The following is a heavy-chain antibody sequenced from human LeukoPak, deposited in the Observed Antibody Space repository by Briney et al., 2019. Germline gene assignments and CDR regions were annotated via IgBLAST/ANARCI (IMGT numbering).Heavy chain of an antibody. D-gene: IGHD4/OR15-4a*01. CDR1: GFRFSAYG. Sequence: PGGSLRLSCDASGFRFSAYGMSWVRQAPGKGLEWVSGISGSGGRTFYGDSVKGRFTISRDNSKDTLYLQMDSLGVEDTALYYCAKDWDYGGASHFDYWGQGTLVTVSS. CDR2: ISGSGGRT. CDR3: AKDWDYGGASHFDY. J-gene: IGHJ4*02. V-gene: IGHV3-23*01.